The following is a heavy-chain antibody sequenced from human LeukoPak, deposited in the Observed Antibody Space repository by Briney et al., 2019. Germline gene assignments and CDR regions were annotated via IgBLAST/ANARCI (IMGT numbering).Heavy chain of an antibody. D-gene: IGHD2-15*01. Sequence: GRSLRLSCAASGFTFSSYGMHWVRQAPGKGLEWVAVIWYDGSNKYYADSVKGRFTISRDNSKNTLYLQMNSLRAEDTAVYYCAALPVAATDDAFDIWGQGTMVTVSS. CDR1: GFTFSSYG. CDR3: AALPVAATDDAFDI. V-gene: IGHV3-33*01. CDR2: IWYDGSNK. J-gene: IGHJ3*02.